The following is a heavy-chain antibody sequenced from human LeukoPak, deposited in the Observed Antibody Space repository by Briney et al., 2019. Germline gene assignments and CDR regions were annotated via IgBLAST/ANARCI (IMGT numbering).Heavy chain of an antibody. V-gene: IGHV4-4*07. J-gene: IGHJ6*03. D-gene: IGHD1-14*01. CDR1: GGSISSYY. CDR2: IYTSGST. Sequence: SETLSLTCNVSGGSISSYYWSWIRQPAGKGLEWIGRIYTSGSTNYNPSLKSRVTMSVDTSKNQFSLKLSSVTAADMAVYYCARVTGFEPASHYYYYYYMDVWGKGTTVTVSS. CDR3: ARVTGFEPASHYYYYYYMDV.